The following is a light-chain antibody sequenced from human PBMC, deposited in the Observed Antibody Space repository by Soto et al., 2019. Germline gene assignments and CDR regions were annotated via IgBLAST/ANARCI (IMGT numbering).Light chain of an antibody. J-gene: IGKJ1*01. CDR3: KQYNSYSWT. V-gene: IGKV3-15*01. CDR2: GAS. CDR1: QSVSSN. Sequence: EIVMTQSPATLSVSPGERVTLSCRASQSVSSNLAWYQQKPGQAPRLLIYGASTRATGIQARFSGSGSGTEFTLTIRSLQPDDFATYYCKQYNSYSWTFGQGTKVDIK.